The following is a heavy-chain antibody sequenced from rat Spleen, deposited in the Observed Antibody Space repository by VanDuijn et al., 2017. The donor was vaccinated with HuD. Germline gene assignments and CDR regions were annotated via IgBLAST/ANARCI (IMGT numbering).Heavy chain of an antibody. CDR2: INTDGGTT. Sequence: EVQLVESGGGLVQPGRSLRLSCVASGFTFSGYWMYWTRQAPGKGLEWVSSINTDGGTTYYPDSVKGRFTISGDNAKSTLYLQMNSLRSEDTATYYCAKLNSGYDYWGQGVMVTVSS. V-gene: IGHV5-58*01. J-gene: IGHJ2*01. CDR1: GFTFSGYW. D-gene: IGHD4-3*01. CDR3: AKLNSGYDY.